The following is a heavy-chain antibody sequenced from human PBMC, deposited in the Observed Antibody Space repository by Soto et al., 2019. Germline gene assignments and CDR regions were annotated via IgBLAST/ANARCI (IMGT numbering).Heavy chain of an antibody. V-gene: IGHV4-59*08. CDR3: ARQPTNTAAFDI. Sequence: SETLSLTCTVSGGSISGYYWSWIRQPPGKGLEWIGYIHYSGTINYNPSLKSRLIISVDTSENQFSLKLSSVSAADTAVYYCARQPTNTAAFDIWGQGTMVTVSS. CDR2: IHYSGTI. CDR1: GGSISGYY. J-gene: IGHJ3*02. D-gene: IGHD4-17*01.